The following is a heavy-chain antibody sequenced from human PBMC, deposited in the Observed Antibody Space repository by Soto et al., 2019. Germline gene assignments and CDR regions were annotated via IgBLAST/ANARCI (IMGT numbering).Heavy chain of an antibody. CDR3: VKAVGPTAPSSRIFDY. Sequence: GGSLRLSCAASGFTFSNCAMSWVRQAPGKVLEWVSIISGDGGSIYYADSVKGRFTISRDNSRNTLSLQMSSLRADDTAVYYCVKAVGPTAPSSRIFDYWGQGTLVTVYS. CDR2: ISGDGGSI. J-gene: IGHJ4*02. D-gene: IGHD1-26*01. CDR1: GFTFSNCA. V-gene: IGHV3-23*01.